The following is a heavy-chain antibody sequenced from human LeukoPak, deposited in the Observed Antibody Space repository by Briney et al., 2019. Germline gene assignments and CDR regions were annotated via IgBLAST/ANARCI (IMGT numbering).Heavy chain of an antibody. J-gene: IGHJ4*02. CDR2: ISSSSSTK. Sequence: GGSLRLSCAASGFTFSNYNMNWVRQAPGKGLEWVSYISSSSSTKYYADSVKGRFTISRDNAKNSLFLQMNSLRNEDTAVYYCVRDAVTAYWGQGTLVTVSS. V-gene: IGHV3-48*02. CDR1: GFTFSNYN. D-gene: IGHD2-21*02. CDR3: VRDAVTAY.